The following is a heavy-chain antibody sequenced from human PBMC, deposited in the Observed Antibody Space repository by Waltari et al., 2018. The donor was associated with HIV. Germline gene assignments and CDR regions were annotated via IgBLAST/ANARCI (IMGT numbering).Heavy chain of an antibody. Sequence: QVQLVESGGGVVQPGRSLRLSCAASGFTFSSYAMHWVRQAPGKGLEWVAVIPYDGSNKYYADSVKGRFTISRDNSKNTLYLQINSLRAEDTAVYYCARFGMYYYDSSGYYYFDYWGQGTLVTVSS. V-gene: IGHV3-30*04. CDR3: ARFGMYYYDSSGYYYFDY. J-gene: IGHJ4*02. D-gene: IGHD3-22*01. CDR2: IPYDGSNK. CDR1: GFTFSSYA.